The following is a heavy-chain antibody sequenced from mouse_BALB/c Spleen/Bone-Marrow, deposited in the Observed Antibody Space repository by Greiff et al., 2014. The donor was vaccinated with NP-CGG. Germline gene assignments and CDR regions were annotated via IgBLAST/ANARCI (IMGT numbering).Heavy chain of an antibody. Sequence: DVQLVESGPDLVKPSQSLSLTCTVIGYSITSGYSWHWIRQFPGNNLEWMGYIHYSGSTGYNPSLKSRISITRDTSRNQFFLQLNSVTTEDTATYYCARRGDRLYAMDYWGQGTSVTVSS. CDR3: ARRGDRLYAMDY. D-gene: IGHD3-3*01. V-gene: IGHV3-1*02. J-gene: IGHJ4*01. CDR1: GYSITSGYS. CDR2: IHYSGST.